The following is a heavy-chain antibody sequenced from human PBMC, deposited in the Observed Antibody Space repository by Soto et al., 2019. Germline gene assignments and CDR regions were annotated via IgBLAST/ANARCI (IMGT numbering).Heavy chain of an antibody. CDR3: AREYCSSTSCYEDDAFDI. Sequence: GGSLRLSCAASGFTFCSYSMNWVRQAPGKGLEWVSSISSSSSYIYYADSVKGRFTISRDNAKNSLYLQMNSLRAEDTAVYYSAREYCSSTSCYEDDAFDIWGQGTMVTVSS. J-gene: IGHJ3*02. V-gene: IGHV3-21*01. CDR1: GFTFCSYS. CDR2: ISSSSSYI. D-gene: IGHD2-2*01.